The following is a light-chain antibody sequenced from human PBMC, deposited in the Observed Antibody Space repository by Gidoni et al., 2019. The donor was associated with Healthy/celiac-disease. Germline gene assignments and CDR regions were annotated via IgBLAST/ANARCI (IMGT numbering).Light chain of an antibody. CDR3: QQYYSIPYT. Sequence: DIVMTQSPDSLAVSLGERATINCKSSQSVLYSFNNKNYLGWYQQKAGQPPKLLIYCASTRESGVPDRFSGSGSGTDFTLTISSLQAEDVAVYYCQQYYSIPYTFGQGTKLEIK. V-gene: IGKV4-1*01. J-gene: IGKJ2*01. CDR1: QSVLYSFNNKNY. CDR2: CAS.